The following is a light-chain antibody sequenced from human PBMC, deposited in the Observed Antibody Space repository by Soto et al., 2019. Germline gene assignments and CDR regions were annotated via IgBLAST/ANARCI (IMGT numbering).Light chain of an antibody. V-gene: IGKV1-27*01. J-gene: IGKJ1*01. CDR3: QKHNGAPFT. CDR1: QDINNS. CDR2: SAF. Sequence: DIQMTQSPSSLSASVGDRVTITCRASQDINNSLAWYQQKPGQVPKVLISSAFTLESGVSSRFGGSGSGTDFTLSISSLQPEDVATYYCQKHNGAPFTFGPGTKVEIK.